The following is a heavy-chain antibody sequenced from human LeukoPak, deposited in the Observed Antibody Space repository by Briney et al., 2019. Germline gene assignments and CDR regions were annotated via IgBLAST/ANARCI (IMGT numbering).Heavy chain of an antibody. CDR2: ISGSRNYI. J-gene: IGHJ4*02. CDR1: GFTFSSCD. D-gene: IGHD3-16*01. Sequence: GGPLRLSCAASGFTFSSCDMNWVRQAPGKGPEWVSSISGSRNYIYCADSIKGRFTISRDNAKNSLYLQMNSLRAEDTAVYYCARASRMGAVFDSWGQGALVTVSS. CDR3: ARASRMGAVFDS. V-gene: IGHV3-21*01.